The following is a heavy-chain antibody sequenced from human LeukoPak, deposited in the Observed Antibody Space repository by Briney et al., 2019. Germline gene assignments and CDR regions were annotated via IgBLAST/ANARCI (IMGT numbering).Heavy chain of an antibody. CDR3: TSGTTSGESDY. D-gene: IGHD1-1*01. J-gene: IGHJ4*02. CDR2: IRSKANSYAT. Sequence: GGSLRLSCAASGLTLSGPAMHWVPQASGKGLEGVVRIRSKANSYATAYAASVKGRFTISRDDSKNTAYLQMNSLKTEDTAVYYCTSGTTSGESDYWGQGTLVTVSS. V-gene: IGHV3-73*01. CDR1: GLTLSGPA.